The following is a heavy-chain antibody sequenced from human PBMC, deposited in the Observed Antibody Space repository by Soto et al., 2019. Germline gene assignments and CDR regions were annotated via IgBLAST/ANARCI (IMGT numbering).Heavy chain of an antibody. Sequence: QVQLVQSGAGVKKPGSSVKVSCKASGGTFSSYAISWVRQAPGQGLEWMGGIIPIFGTANYAQKFQGRVTITADESTSTAYMELSSLRSEDTAVYYCAKEIVVVISDYYGMDVWGQGTTVTVSS. CDR3: AKEIVVVISDYYGMDV. CDR2: IIPIFGTA. V-gene: IGHV1-69*12. J-gene: IGHJ6*02. CDR1: GGTFSSYA. D-gene: IGHD3-22*01.